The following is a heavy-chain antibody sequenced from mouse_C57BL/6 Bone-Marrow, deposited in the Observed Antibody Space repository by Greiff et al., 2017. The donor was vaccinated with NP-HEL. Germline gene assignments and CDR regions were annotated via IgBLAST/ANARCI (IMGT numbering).Heavy chain of an antibody. D-gene: IGHD2-1*01. CDR1: GYAFTNYL. J-gene: IGHJ2*01. V-gene: IGHV1-54*01. CDR2: INPGSGGT. Sequence: VQLQQSGAELVRPGTSVKVSCKASGYAFTNYLIEWVKQRPGQGLEWIGVINPGSGGTNYNEKFKGKATLTADKSASTSYMQLSSLTSEDSAVYVCARSLYGNFFDDWGQGTTLTVAS. CDR3: ARSLYGNFFDD.